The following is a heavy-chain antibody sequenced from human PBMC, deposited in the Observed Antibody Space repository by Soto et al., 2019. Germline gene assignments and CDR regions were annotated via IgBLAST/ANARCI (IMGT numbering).Heavy chain of an antibody. D-gene: IGHD3-10*01. J-gene: IGHJ5*02. V-gene: IGHV4-31*03. CDR2: IYYSGST. Sequence: SETLSLTCTVSGGSISSGGYYWSWIRQHPGKGLEWIGYIYYSGSTYYNPSLKSRVTISVDTSKNQFSLKLSSVTAADTAVYYCAVRGSPWFDPWGQGTLVTVSS. CDR3: AVRGSPWFDP. CDR1: GGSISSGGYY.